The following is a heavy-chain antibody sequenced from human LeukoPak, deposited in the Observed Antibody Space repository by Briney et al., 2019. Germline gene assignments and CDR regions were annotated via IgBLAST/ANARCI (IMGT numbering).Heavy chain of an antibody. J-gene: IGHJ3*02. Sequence: GGSLRLSCAASGFTFSSYSMNWVRQAPGKGLEWVSSISSSSYIYYADSVKGRFTISRDNAKKSLYLQMNSLRAEDTAVYYCARGIAARWELLGALDIWGQGTMVTVSS. CDR2: ISSSSYI. V-gene: IGHV3-21*01. CDR3: ARGIAARWELLGALDI. D-gene: IGHD3-10*01. CDR1: GFTFSSYS.